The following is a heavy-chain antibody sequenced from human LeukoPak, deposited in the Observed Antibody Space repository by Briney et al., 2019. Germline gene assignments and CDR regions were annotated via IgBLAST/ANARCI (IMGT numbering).Heavy chain of an antibody. CDR1: GFTFSTYV. J-gene: IGHJ4*02. CDR2: ISSNGDNT. CDR3: VRGTGY. V-gene: IGHV3-64D*06. Sequence: VGSLRLSCSVSGFTFSTYVMHWVRQAPGEGLEYVSAISSNGDNTYYADSVKGRFTISRDNSKNTLYLQMSSLRADDTAVYYCVRGTGYWGQGTLVTVSS.